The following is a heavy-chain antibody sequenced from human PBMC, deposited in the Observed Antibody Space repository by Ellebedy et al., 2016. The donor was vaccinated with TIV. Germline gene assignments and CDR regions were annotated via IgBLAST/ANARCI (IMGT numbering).Heavy chain of an antibody. CDR2: INPSGGST. D-gene: IGHD1-26*01. Sequence: ASVKVSCXASGYTFTSYYMHWVRQAPGQGLEWMGIINPSGGSTSYAQKFQGRVTMTTDTSTSTAYMELRSLRSDDTAVYYCARDPGAGAGFDYWGQGTLVAVSS. CDR3: ARDPGAGAGFDY. V-gene: IGHV1-46*01. CDR1: GYTFTSYY. J-gene: IGHJ4*02.